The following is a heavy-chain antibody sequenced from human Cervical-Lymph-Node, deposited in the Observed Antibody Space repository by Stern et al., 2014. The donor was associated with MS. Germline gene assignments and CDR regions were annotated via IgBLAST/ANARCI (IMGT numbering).Heavy chain of an antibody. J-gene: IGHJ4*02. CDR3: ARDYSALDS. D-gene: IGHD2-15*01. Sequence: QVQLVQSGAEMKKPGSSLKVSCKASGGTFGNYGITWVRQAPGQGLEWMGGIIPILATANYVQQFQGRVTMTADKSTSTAYMELSSLTSEDTAIYYCARDYSALDSWGQGTLVTVSS. CDR2: IIPILATA. CDR1: GGTFGNYG. V-gene: IGHV1-69*06.